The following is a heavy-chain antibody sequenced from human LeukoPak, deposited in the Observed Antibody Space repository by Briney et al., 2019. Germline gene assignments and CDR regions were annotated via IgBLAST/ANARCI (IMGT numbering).Heavy chain of an antibody. Sequence: SETLSLTCAVYGGSFSGCYWSWIRQPPGKGLEWIGEINHSGSTNYNPSLKSRVTISVDTSKNQFSLKLSSVTAADTAVYYCARGPPLLFIVVVPAAGFDAFDIWGQGTMVTVS. J-gene: IGHJ3*02. CDR1: GGSFSGCY. CDR3: ARGPPLLFIVVVPAAGFDAFDI. D-gene: IGHD2-2*01. V-gene: IGHV4-34*01. CDR2: INHSGST.